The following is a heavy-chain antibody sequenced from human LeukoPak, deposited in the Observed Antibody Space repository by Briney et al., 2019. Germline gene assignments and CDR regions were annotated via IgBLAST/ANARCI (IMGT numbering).Heavy chain of an antibody. D-gene: IGHD4-11*01. V-gene: IGHV4-30-2*01. CDR1: GGSISSGGYS. J-gene: IGHJ4*02. CDR2: IYHSGST. Sequence: PSETLSLTCAVSGGSISSGGYSWSWIRQPPGKGLEWIGYIYHSGSTYYNPSLKSRVTISVDRSKNQFSLKLSSVTAADTAVYYCARVVSNYYLDYWGQGTLVTVSS. CDR3: ARVVSNYYLDY.